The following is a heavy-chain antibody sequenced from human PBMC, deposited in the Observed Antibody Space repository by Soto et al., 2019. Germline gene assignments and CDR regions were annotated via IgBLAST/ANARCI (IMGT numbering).Heavy chain of an antibody. CDR3: ARDEDGYNYGAFDI. CDR1: GYTFTSYA. CDR2: INAGNGNT. Sequence: ASVKVSCKASGYTFTSYAMHWVRRAPGQRLEWMGWINAGNGNTKYSQKFQGRVTITRDTSASTAYMELSSLRSEDTAVYYCARDEDGYNYGAFDIWGQGTMVTVSS. D-gene: IGHD5-12*01. V-gene: IGHV1-3*01. J-gene: IGHJ3*02.